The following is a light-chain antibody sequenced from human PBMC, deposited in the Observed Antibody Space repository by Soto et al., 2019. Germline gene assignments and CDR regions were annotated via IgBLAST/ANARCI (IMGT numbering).Light chain of an antibody. J-gene: IGKJ1*01. CDR3: QQYVDTLWK. CDR2: WAS. Sequence: DIVMTQSPDSLAVSLGERATINCKSSQSLVYSANNKNYLAWYQQKPGQPPKLLIYWASVRESGVPDRFSGSGSGTDFTLTISSLQAEDVAVYYCQQYVDTLWKFGQGTKVEVK. CDR1: QSLVYSANNKNY. V-gene: IGKV4-1*01.